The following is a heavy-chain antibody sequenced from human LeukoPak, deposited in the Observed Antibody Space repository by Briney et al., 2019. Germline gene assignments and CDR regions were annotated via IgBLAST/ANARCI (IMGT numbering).Heavy chain of an antibody. CDR1: GYTFTGYW. D-gene: IGHD5-18*01. Sequence: GASVKVSCKAFGYTFTGYWMHWVRQAPGQGPEWMGIINPSGGSTSYAQKFQGRVTMTRDMSTSTVYMELSNLRSEDTAVYYCAKDLGYSYGPAFDYWGQGTLVTVSS. J-gene: IGHJ4*02. CDR2: INPSGGST. CDR3: AKDLGYSYGPAFDY. V-gene: IGHV1-46*01.